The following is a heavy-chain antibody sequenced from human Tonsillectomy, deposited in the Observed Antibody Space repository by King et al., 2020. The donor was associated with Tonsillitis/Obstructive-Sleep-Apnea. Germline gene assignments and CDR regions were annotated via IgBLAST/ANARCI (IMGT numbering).Heavy chain of an antibody. Sequence: VQLVESGGGLVKPGGSLRLSCAGAGFTFTTYWMTWVRQAPGKGLEWVANIKRDGSEKNYVDSVKGRFTISRDNAKNSLYLQMNSLRAEDTAVYYCARDLSYCSGGSCYDRFDYWGQGTLVTVSS. J-gene: IGHJ4*02. D-gene: IGHD2-15*01. V-gene: IGHV3-7*01. CDR1: GFTFTTYW. CDR2: IKRDGSEK. CDR3: ARDLSYCSGGSCYDRFDY.